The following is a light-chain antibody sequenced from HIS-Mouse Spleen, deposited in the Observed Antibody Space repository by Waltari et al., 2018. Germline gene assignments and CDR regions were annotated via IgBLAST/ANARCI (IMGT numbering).Light chain of an antibody. CDR1: STNIGSNY. CDR3: AAWDDSLSGPV. J-gene: IGLJ2*01. Sequence: QSVLTQPPSASGTPGQGVTISCSGISTNIGSNYVYWYQQLPGTAPKPPIYRNNQRPSGVPDRFSGSKSGTSASLAISGLRSEDEADYYCAAWDDSLSGPVFGGGTKLTVL. CDR2: RNN. V-gene: IGLV1-47*01.